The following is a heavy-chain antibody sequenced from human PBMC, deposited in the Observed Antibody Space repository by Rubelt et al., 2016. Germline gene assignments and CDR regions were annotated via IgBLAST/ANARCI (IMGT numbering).Heavy chain of an antibody. V-gene: IGHV4-59*01. CDR1: GGSMSTYS. CDR3: AGDYGSGSYRFDY. D-gene: IGHD3-10*01. CDR2: IYYSGST. J-gene: IGHJ4*02. Sequence: QVQLQESGPGLVKPSETLSLTCTVSGGSMSTYSWSWIRQPPGKGLEWIGYIYYSGSTIYHPSLKSRVTLSLETSKNRFSLRLNSVTAAYSAVYYCAGDYGSGSYRFDYWGQGTLVTVSS.